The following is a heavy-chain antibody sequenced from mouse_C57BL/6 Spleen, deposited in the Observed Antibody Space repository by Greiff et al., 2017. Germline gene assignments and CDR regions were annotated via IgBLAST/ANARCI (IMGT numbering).Heavy chain of an antibody. Sequence: EVKLLESGPGLVKPSQSLSLTCSVTGYSITSGYYWNWIRQFPGNKLEWMGYISYAGSNNYNPSLKNRISITRGTSKNQFFLKLNSVTTEDTATYYCARGGSPFDYWGQGTTLTVSS. D-gene: IGHD1-1*02. CDR1: GYSITSGYY. V-gene: IGHV3-6*01. CDR3: ARGGSPFDY. J-gene: IGHJ2*01. CDR2: ISYAGSN.